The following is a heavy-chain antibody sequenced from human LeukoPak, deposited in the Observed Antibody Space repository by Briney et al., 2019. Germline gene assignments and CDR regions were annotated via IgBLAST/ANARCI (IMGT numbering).Heavy chain of an antibody. J-gene: IGHJ4*02. Sequence: GGSLRLSCAASGFTFSSYGMHWVRQAPGKGLEWVAVIWYDGSNKYYADSVKGRFTISRDNPKNTLYLQMNSLRAEDTAVYYCARDCTNGVCYGTDFDYWGQGTLVTVSS. CDR3: ARDCTNGVCYGTDFDY. CDR2: IWYDGSNK. V-gene: IGHV3-33*01. CDR1: GFTFSSYG. D-gene: IGHD2-8*01.